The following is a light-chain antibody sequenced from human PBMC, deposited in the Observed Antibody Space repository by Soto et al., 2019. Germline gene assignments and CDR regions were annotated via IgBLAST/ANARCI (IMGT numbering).Light chain of an antibody. V-gene: IGLV2-8*01. CDR3: SSFAGNNNLV. CDR1: SSDVGVYNY. Sequence: QSALTQPPSASGSPGQSVTISCTGTSSDVGVYNYVSLYQQHPGKAPKLMIYEVSTRPSGVPDRFSGSKSGNTASLTVSGLQAEDEADYYCSSFAGNNNLVFGGGTKLTVL. J-gene: IGLJ2*01. CDR2: EVS.